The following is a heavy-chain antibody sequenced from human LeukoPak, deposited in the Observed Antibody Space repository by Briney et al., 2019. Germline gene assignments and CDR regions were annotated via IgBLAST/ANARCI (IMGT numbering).Heavy chain of an antibody. D-gene: IGHD5-12*01. CDR3: ARRGPEIVATIDY. V-gene: IGHV3-11*04. CDR2: ISSSSSTI. Sequence: PGGSLRLSCAASGFTFSDYYMSWIRQAPGKGLEWVSYISSSSSTIYYADSVKGRFTISRDNAKNSLYLQMNSLRAEDTAVYYCARRGPEIVATIDYWGQGTLVTVSS. J-gene: IGHJ4*02. CDR1: GFTFSDYY.